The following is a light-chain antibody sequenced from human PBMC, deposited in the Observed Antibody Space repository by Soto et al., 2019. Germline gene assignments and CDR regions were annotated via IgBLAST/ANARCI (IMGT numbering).Light chain of an antibody. Sequence: EVVLRQSPGTLSLSPGERATLSCRTSQSLSNNIYLAWYQQKPGQAPRLLIYGASSRATGIPNRSSGSGSGTDLPPSCSSLQPDGFATHSSQHYKSYPWKFGQGTKVDIK. CDR2: GAS. CDR1: QSLSNNIY. CDR3: QHYKSYPWK. V-gene: IGKV3-20*01. J-gene: IGKJ1*01.